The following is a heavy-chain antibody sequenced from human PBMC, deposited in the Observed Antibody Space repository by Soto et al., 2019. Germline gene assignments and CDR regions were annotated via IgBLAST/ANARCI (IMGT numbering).Heavy chain of an antibody. V-gene: IGHV3-53*01. J-gene: IGHJ4*02. CDR3: ARGPPFDY. CDR1: GFTVSSSY. CDR2: IYSGGST. Sequence: EVQLVESGGGVIQPGGSLRLSCAASGFTVSSSYMSWVRQAPGKGLEWVSVIYSGGSTYYADSVKGRFTISRDNSKSTLSLQMNSLRAEDTAVYYCARGPPFDYWGQGTLVTVSS.